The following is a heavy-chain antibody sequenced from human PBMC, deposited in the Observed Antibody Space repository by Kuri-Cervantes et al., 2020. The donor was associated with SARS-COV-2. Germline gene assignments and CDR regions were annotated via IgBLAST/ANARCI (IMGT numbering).Heavy chain of an antibody. CDR3: AREGISRGYFDY. Sequence: SETLSLTCAVYGGSFSGYYWSWIRQPPGKGLEWIGEINHSGSTNYNPSLKSRVTISVDASKNQFSLKLSSVTAADTAVYYCAREGISRGYFDYWGQGTLVTVSS. CDR2: INHSGST. V-gene: IGHV4-34*01. CDR1: GGSFSGYY. J-gene: IGHJ4*02. D-gene: IGHD2/OR15-2a*01.